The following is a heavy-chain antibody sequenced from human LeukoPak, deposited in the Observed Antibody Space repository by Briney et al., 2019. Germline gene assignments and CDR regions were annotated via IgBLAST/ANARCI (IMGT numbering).Heavy chain of an antibody. CDR3: ARELNYYGSGSYDFDY. J-gene: IGHJ4*02. V-gene: IGHV1-18*01. CDR2: ISAYNGNT. Sequence: ASVKLSCKASGSTFTSYGVSWVRQGPGQGLEWMGWISAYNGNTNYSQKIPGRVTMTTDTSTSTDYMELMSLRSDDTAVYYCARELNYYGSGSYDFDYWGQGTLVTVSS. D-gene: IGHD3-10*01. CDR1: GSTFTSYG.